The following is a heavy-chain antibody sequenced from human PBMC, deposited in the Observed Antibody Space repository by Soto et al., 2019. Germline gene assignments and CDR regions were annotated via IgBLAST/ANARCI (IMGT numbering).Heavy chain of an antibody. CDR1: GFTFSSYG. Sequence: GSLRLSCAASGFTFSSYGMHWVRQAPGKGLEWVAVISYDGSNKYYADSVKGRFTISRDNSKNTLYLQMNSLRAEDTAVYYCAKLGPYDSSGYYSYFDYWGQGTLVTVSS. CDR2: ISYDGSNK. D-gene: IGHD3-22*01. V-gene: IGHV3-30*18. J-gene: IGHJ4*02. CDR3: AKLGPYDSSGYYSYFDY.